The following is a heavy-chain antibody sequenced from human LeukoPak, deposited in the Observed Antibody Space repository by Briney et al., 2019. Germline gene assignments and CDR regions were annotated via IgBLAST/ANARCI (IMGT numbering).Heavy chain of an antibody. J-gene: IGHJ5*01. CDR1: RFTFSSYG. D-gene: IGHD3-10*01. V-gene: IGHV3-30*02. CDR2: IRYDGSNK. CDR3: AKEGAYPIITYDS. Sequence: GGSLRLSCAASRFTFSSYGMHWVRQAPGKGLEWVAFIRYDGSNKYYADSVKGRFTISRDNSKNTLYLQMNSLRAEDTAVYYCAKEGAYPIITYDSWGQGALVTVSS.